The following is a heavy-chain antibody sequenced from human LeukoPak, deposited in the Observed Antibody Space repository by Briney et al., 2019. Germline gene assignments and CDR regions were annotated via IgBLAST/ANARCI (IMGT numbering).Heavy chain of an antibody. V-gene: IGHV3-21*01. CDR1: GFTFSSYS. CDR2: ISSSSSYI. Sequence: GGSLRLSCAASGFTFSSYSMNWVRQAPGKGLEWVSSISSSSSYIYYADSVRGRFTISRDNSKNTLYLQMNSLRAEDTAVYYCARDRIRIQLWLFDYWGQGTLVTVSS. D-gene: IGHD5-18*01. CDR3: ARDRIRIQLWLFDY. J-gene: IGHJ4*02.